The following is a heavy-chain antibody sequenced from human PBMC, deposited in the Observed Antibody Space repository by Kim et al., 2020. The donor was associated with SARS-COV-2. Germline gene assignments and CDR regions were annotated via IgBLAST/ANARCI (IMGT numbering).Heavy chain of an antibody. CDR2: ISSSSSTI. V-gene: IGHV3-48*02. CDR3: ARDPHWFGDEMGGYYYYYYGMDV. J-gene: IGHJ6*02. Sequence: GGSLRLSCAASGFTFSSYSMNWVRQAPGKGLEWVSYISSSSSTIYYADSVKGRFTISRDNAKNSLYLQMNSLRDEDTAVYYCARDPHWFGDEMGGYYYYYYGMDVWGQGTTATVSS. D-gene: IGHD3-10*01. CDR1: GFTFSSYS.